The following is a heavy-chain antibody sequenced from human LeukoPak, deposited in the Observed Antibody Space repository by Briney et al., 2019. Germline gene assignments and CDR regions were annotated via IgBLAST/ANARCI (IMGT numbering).Heavy chain of an antibody. CDR2: IYSGGST. D-gene: IGHD2-15*01. CDR3: ARDRGGANYFDY. Sequence: GGSLRLSCAASGFTVSSNYMSWVRQAPGKGLEWVSVIYSGGSTYYADSVTGRFTISRDNSKNTLYLQMNSLRAEDTAVYYCARDRGGANYFDYWGQGTLVTVSS. CDR1: GFTVSSNY. J-gene: IGHJ4*02. V-gene: IGHV3-53*05.